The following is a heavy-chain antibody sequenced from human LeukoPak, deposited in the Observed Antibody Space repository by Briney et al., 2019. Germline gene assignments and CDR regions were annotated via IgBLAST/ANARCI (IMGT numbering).Heavy chain of an antibody. CDR2: MNSNSGNT. V-gene: IGHV1-8*03. CDR3: ARMRGTYYYDSSDPVYFDY. Sequence: ASVKVSCKASGYTFTSYDINWVRQATGQGLEWMGWMNSNSGNTGYAQKFQGRVTITRNTSISTAYMELSSLRSEDTAVYYCARMRGTYYYDSSDPVYFDYWGQGTLVTVSS. CDR1: GYTFTSYD. J-gene: IGHJ4*02. D-gene: IGHD3-22*01.